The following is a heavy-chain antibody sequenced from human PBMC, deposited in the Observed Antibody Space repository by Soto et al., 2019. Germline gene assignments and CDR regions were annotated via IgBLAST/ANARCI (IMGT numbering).Heavy chain of an antibody. Sequence: QVQLGQSGAEVKKPGASVKVSCKASGYTFTSYGISWVRQAPGQGLEWMGWISAYNGNTNYAQKIQGRVSMTTDTSKSTAYMELRSLRSDDTAVYYCARAMGIAAAEGWFDPWGQGTLVTVSS. D-gene: IGHD6-13*01. V-gene: IGHV1-18*01. J-gene: IGHJ5*02. CDR3: ARAMGIAAAEGWFDP. CDR1: GYTFTSYG. CDR2: ISAYNGNT.